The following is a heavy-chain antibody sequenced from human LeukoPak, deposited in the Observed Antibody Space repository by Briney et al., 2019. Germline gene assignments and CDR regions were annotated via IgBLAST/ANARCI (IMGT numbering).Heavy chain of an antibody. Sequence: GGSLRLSCAASGFTVTSNYMSWVRQAPGKGLEWVSVIYSGGNTYYADSVKGRFTISRDNSKNTLYLQMNSLRAEDTAVYYCAKDREWELLFDYWGQGTLVTVSS. CDR2: IYSGGNT. CDR1: GFTVTSNY. J-gene: IGHJ4*02. CDR3: AKDREWELLFDY. D-gene: IGHD1-26*01. V-gene: IGHV3-66*02.